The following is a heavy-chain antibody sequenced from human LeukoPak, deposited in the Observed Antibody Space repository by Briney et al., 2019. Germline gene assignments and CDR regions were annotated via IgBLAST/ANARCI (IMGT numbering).Heavy chain of an antibody. CDR3: SRENGAFSPFGY. D-gene: IGHD2-8*01. Sequence: SETLSLTCGVSGGSISNTNWWSWVRQPPGQGLEWIGEISLTGLTHYNPSLESRVTVSLDKSKNQLSLNLTSVTAADTAVYYCSRENGAFSPFGYWGQGTLVTV. J-gene: IGHJ4*02. CDR1: GGSISNTNW. CDR2: ISLTGLT. V-gene: IGHV4-4*02.